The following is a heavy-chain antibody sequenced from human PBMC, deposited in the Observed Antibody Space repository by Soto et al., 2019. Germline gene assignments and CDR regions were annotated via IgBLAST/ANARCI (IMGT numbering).Heavy chain of an antibody. Sequence: QVQLQQWGAGLLKPSETLSLSCAVYGESFSGYYWSWIRQPPGKGLEWIGEINRSGSTKYNPSLKSRVTISVDTSKNQFSLNLISVTAADTAVYYCARGRVLGGTYLDYWVQGTLVTVSS. CDR3: ARGRVLGGTYLDY. D-gene: IGHD1-1*01. CDR1: GESFSGYY. V-gene: IGHV4-34*01. J-gene: IGHJ4*02. CDR2: INRSGST.